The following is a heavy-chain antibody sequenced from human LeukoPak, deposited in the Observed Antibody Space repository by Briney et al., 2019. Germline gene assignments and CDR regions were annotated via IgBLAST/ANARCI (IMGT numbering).Heavy chain of an antibody. CDR2: IIPILCIP. J-gene: IGHJ6*02. V-gene: IGHV1-69*04. Sequence: ASAKVSCKASGGTFCSYAIRWVPQAPGQRLEWMGRIIPILCIPNYAQKFPGRVTITADKSSSTASIELSSQRSVYTAVNYCARSCTLWFNYFSDYNYGIDVWGQGTTVTVSS. D-gene: IGHD3-16*01. CDR3: ARSCTLWFNYFSDYNYGIDV. CDR1: GGTFCSYA.